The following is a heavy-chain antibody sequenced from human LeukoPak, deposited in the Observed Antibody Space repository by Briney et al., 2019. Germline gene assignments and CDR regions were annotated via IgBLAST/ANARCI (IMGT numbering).Heavy chain of an antibody. CDR1: GFTFSSYS. V-gene: IGHV3-48*02. CDR3: AREGRPAVGTDWFDP. D-gene: IGHD6-13*01. CDR2: ISSSSTI. J-gene: IGHJ5*02. Sequence: GGSLRLSCAASGFTFSSYSMNWVRQAPGKGLEWVSYISSSSTIYYADSVKGRLTISRDNAKNSLYLQMNSLRDEDTAVYYCAREGRPAVGTDWFDPWGQGTLVTVSS.